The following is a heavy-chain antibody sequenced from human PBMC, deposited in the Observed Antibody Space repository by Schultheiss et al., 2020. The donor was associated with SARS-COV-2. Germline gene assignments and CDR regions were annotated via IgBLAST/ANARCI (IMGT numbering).Heavy chain of an antibody. V-gene: IGHV4-4*07. CDR3: ARGVSGDIVVVPAAIPPPYYYYYYMDV. CDR1: GGSIRSYY. D-gene: IGHD2-2*02. CDR2: IYTSGST. Sequence: SQTLSLTCTVSGGSIRSYYWSWIRQPAGKGLEWIGRIYTSGSTNYNPSLKSRVTMSVDTSKNQFSLKLSSVTAADTAVYYCARGVSGDIVVVPAAIPPPYYYYYYMDVWGKGTTVTVSS. J-gene: IGHJ6*03.